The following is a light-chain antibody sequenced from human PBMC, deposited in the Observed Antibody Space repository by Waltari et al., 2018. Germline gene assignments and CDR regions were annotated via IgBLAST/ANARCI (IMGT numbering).Light chain of an antibody. J-gene: IGKJ3*01. CDR2: GAS. V-gene: IGKV3-20*01. CDR3: QQYGSSPLT. Sequence: EIVLTQSPAILSLSPGERATPSCRASQSVSRNYLAWYQQKPGQAPRFLIYGASNRATGIPDRFSGSGSGTDFALTISRLEPEDFAVYYCQQYGSSPLTFGPGTKVDIK. CDR1: QSVSRNY.